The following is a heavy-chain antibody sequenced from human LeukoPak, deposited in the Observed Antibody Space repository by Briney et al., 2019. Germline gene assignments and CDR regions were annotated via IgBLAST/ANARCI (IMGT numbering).Heavy chain of an antibody. Sequence: SETLSLTCTVSGGSISSSSYYWGWIRQPPGKGPEWIGSIYYSGSTYYNPSLKSRVTISVDTSKNQFSLKLSSVTAADTAVYYCARVPPHYDFWSGYYLYYYYYMDVWGKGTTVTVSS. CDR1: GGSISSSSYY. J-gene: IGHJ6*03. CDR2: IYYSGST. CDR3: ARVPPHYDFWSGYYLYYYYYMDV. D-gene: IGHD3-3*01. V-gene: IGHV4-39*07.